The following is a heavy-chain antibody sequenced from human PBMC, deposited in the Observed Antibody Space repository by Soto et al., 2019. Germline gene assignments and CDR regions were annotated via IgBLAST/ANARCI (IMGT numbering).Heavy chain of an antibody. Sequence: QAQVVQSGAEVRKPGSSVKLSCKASEGTFNSYAIAWVRQAPGQWLEWMGGIIPYYNTLNYAQKFQDRVTVTEDYSTNTDYMELSSLRSDDTAVYFCASGASRWYPYFFDSWAKGTLVTVSS. J-gene: IGHJ4*02. V-gene: IGHV1-69*01. CDR1: EGTFNSYA. D-gene: IGHD6-13*01. CDR3: ASGASRWYPYFFDS. CDR2: IIPYYNTL.